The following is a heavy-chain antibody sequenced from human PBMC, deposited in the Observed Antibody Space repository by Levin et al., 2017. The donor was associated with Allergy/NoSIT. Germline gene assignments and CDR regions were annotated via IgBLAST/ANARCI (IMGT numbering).Heavy chain of an antibody. CDR1: GFTFSSYW. CDR3: ARDRGQQQLGRIPYYYYMDV. V-gene: IGHV3-74*01. Sequence: SCAASGFTFSSYWMHWVRQAPGKGLVWVSRINSDGSSTSYADSVKGRFTISRDNAKNTLYLQMNSLRAEDTAVYYCARDRGQQQLGRIPYYYYMDVWGKGTTVTVSS. CDR2: INSDGSST. J-gene: IGHJ6*03. D-gene: IGHD6-13*01.